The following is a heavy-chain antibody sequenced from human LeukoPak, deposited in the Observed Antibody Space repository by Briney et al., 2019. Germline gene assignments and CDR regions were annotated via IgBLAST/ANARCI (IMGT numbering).Heavy chain of an antibody. CDR3: ARVISSWYGFYYYYYYMDV. CDR1: GGSISSYY. V-gene: IGHV4-59*01. CDR2: IYYSGST. D-gene: IGHD6-13*01. Sequence: SETLSLTCTVSGGSISSYYWSWIRQPPGKGLEWIGYIYYSGSTNYNPSLKGRVTISVDTSKNQFSLKLSSVTAADTAVYYCARVISSWYGFYYYYYYMDVWGKGTTVTISS. J-gene: IGHJ6*03.